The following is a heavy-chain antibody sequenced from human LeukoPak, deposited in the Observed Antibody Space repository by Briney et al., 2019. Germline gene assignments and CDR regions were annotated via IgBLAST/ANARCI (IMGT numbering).Heavy chain of an antibody. CDR3: ARVNGGSFPPYFDY. CDR1: GFTFSSYW. J-gene: IGHJ4*02. Sequence: PGGSLRLSCAASGFTFSSYWMHWVRQAPGKGLVWVSRINSDGSTTNYADSVQGRFIISRDNAKNTLYLQMNSLRAEDTAVYYCARVNGGSFPPYFDYWGQGTLVPVSS. V-gene: IGHV3-74*01. CDR2: INSDGSTT. D-gene: IGHD2-15*01.